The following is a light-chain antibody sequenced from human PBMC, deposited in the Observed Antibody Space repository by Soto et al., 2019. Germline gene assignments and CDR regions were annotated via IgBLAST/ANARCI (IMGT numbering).Light chain of an antibody. CDR3: LLSYSGARLYV. CDR2: DTR. Sequence: QTVVTQEPSLTVSPGGKAPLTCASGPGAATSGHYPYWFQQKPGQAPRTLIYDTRNKHSWTPARFSGSLLGGKAALTLSGAQPEDEAEYYCLLSYSGARLYVFGTGTKLTVL. V-gene: IGLV7-46*01. J-gene: IGLJ1*01. CDR1: PGAATSGHY.